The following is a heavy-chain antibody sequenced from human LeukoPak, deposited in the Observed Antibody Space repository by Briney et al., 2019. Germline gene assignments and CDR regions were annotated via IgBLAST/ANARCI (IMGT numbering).Heavy chain of an antibody. J-gene: IGHJ4*02. CDR2: ISWNSANI. V-gene: IGHV3-9*01. D-gene: IGHD3-22*01. CDR3: ARGSGYSPLFDC. CDR1: GFTFDDYA. Sequence: PGGSLTLSCEASGFTFDDYAMHWVRHAPGKGLEWVSGISWNSANIAYGDSVKGRFTISRDNARNSLYLQMNSLRADDTALYYCARGSGYSPLFDCWGQGTLATVSS.